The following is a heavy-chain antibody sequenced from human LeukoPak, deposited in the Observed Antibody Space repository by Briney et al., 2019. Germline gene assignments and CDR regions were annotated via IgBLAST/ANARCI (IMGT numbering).Heavy chain of an antibody. CDR1: GYTFTGYY. D-gene: IGHD6-19*01. J-gene: IGHJ4*02. V-gene: IGHV1-2*02. CDR3: APSSARLYYFDY. CDR2: INPNSGGT. Sequence: ASVKVSCKASGYTFTGYYMHWVRQAPGQGLEWMGWINPNSGGTNYAQKFQGRVTMTRDTSISTAYMDLSRLRPDDTAVYYCAPSSARLYYFDYWGQGTLVTVSS.